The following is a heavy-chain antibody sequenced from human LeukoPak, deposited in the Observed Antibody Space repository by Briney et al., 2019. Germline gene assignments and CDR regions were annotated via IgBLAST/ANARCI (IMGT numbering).Heavy chain of an antibody. D-gene: IGHD3-22*01. Sequence: GGSLRLSCAASGFTFSSYSMNWVRQAPGKGLEWVSYISSSSSTIYYADSVKGRFTISRDNAKNSLYLQMNSLRAEDTAVYYCASPNGPGYYYYMDVWGKGTTVTVPS. CDR3: ASPNGPGYYYYMDV. J-gene: IGHJ6*03. V-gene: IGHV3-48*01. CDR1: GFTFSSYS. CDR2: ISSSSSTI.